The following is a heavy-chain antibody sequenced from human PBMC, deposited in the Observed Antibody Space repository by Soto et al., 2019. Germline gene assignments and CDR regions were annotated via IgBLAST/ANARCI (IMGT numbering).Heavy chain of an antibody. CDR2: IIPIFGTA. V-gene: IGHV1-69*13. CDR1: GGTFSSYA. J-gene: IGHJ1*01. D-gene: IGHD1-26*01. CDR3: ALYSGSYSLHPEYFQH. Sequence: ASVKVSCKASGGTFSSYAISWVRQAPGQGLEWMGGIIPIFGTANYAQKFQGRVTITADESTSTAYMELSSLRSEDTAVYYCALYSGSYSLHPEYFQHWGQGTLVTVSS.